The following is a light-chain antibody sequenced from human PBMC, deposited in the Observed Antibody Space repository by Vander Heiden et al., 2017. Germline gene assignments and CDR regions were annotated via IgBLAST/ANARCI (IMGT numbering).Light chain of an antibody. CDR3: QQRSNWLWT. Sequence: DIVFTHSPANLAVSAGERATVSCRASQSVSSYLAWYQQKPGQAPRLLIYDASNRATGIPARFSGSGSGTDFTLTISSLEPEDFAVYYCQQRSNWLWTFGQGTKVEIK. CDR2: DAS. CDR1: QSVSSY. J-gene: IGKJ1*01. V-gene: IGKV3-11*01.